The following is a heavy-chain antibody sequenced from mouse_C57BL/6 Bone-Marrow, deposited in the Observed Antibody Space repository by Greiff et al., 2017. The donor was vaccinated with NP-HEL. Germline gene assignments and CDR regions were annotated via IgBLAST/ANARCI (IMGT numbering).Heavy chain of an antibody. CDR2: IDPANGNT. D-gene: IGHD1-1*01. V-gene: IGHV14-3*01. J-gene: IGHJ1*03. CDR1: GFNIKNTY. Sequence: EVQLQQSVAELVRPGASVKLSCTASGFNIKNTYMHWVQQRPEKGLEWIGRIDPANGNTKYAQKFQGKATITADTSSNTAYLQLSSLKSEDTAIDYCATYYDGSSWYFDVWGTGTTVTVSS. CDR3: ATYYDGSSWYFDV.